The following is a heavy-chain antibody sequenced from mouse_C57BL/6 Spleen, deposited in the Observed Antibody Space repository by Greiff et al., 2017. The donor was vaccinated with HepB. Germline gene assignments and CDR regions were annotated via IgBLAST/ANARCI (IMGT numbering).Heavy chain of an antibody. CDR3: GRGYDSSYFYAMDY. CDR1: GYTFTSYW. Sequence: QVQLQQPGAELVKPGASVKLSCKASGYTFTSYWMQWVKQRPGQGLEWIGEIDPSDSYTNYNQKFKGKATLTVNKSSSTAYMQLSSLTSEDSAVYYGGRGYDSSYFYAMDYWGQGTTVTVSS. CDR2: IDPSDSYT. D-gene: IGHD1-1*01. J-gene: IGHJ4*01. V-gene: IGHV1-50*01.